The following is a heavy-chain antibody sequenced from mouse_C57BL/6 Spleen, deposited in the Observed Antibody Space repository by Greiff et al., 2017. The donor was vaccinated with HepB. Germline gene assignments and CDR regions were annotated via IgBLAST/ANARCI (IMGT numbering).Heavy chain of an antibody. CDR2: INPDSSTI. V-gene: IGHV4-1*01. CDR1: GVDFSRYW. J-gene: IGHJ2*01. CDR3: ARHYYYGSYYFDY. D-gene: IGHD1-1*01. Sequence: CTASGVDFSRYWMSWVRRAPGKGLEWIGEINPDSSTINYAPSLKDKFIISRDNAKNTLYLQMSKVRSEDTALYYCARHYYYGSYYFDYWGQGTTLTVSS.